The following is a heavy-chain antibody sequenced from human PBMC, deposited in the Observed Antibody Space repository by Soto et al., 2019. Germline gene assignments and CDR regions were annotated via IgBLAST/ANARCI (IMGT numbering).Heavy chain of an antibody. Sequence: SPTRSLTCAISGDRVSNNSAAWNCIRQSPSRGLEWLGRTYYKSKWNNDYALSVKSRITINPDTSKNQFSLHLYSVTPEDTAVYYCTGITWFRGMDVWGQGTPVTVSS. D-gene: IGHD3-10*01. V-gene: IGHV6-1*01. CDR2: TYYKSKWNN. J-gene: IGHJ6*02. CDR3: TGITWFRGMDV. CDR1: GDRVSNNSAA.